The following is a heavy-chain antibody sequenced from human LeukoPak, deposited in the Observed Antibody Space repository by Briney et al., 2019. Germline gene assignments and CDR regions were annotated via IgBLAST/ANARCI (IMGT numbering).Heavy chain of an antibody. CDR2: INTYSGYT. J-gene: IGHJ4*02. CDR1: GYSFTSYS. V-gene: IGHV1-18*01. Sequence: ASVTVSFTTSGYSFTSYSISWVRQAPGQGLEWMGWINTYSGYTNYAQNLQGRLTMTRDTSTSTAYMELRSLRSDDTAVYYCARDGGSTVDYWGQGTLVTVSS. D-gene: IGHD1-26*01. CDR3: ARDGGSTVDY.